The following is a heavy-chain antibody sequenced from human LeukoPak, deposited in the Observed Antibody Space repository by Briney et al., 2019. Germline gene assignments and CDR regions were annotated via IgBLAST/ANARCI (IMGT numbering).Heavy chain of an antibody. CDR1: GGSISSSSYY. V-gene: IGHV4-39*07. D-gene: IGHD6-13*01. J-gene: IGHJ4*02. CDR2: VYYSGST. Sequence: PSETLSLTCTVSGGSISSSSYYWGWIRQPPGKGLEWIGSVYYSGSTYYNASLKSRVTILIDTSKNQFSLKLSSVTAADTAVYYCARDPSPGIAAPGAWGQGTLVTVSS. CDR3: ARDPSPGIAAPGA.